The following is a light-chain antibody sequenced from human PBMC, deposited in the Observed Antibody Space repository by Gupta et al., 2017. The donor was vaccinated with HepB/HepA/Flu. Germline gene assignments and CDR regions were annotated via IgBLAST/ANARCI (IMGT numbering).Light chain of an antibody. J-gene: IGLJ3*02. CDR3: ETWDISTQV. V-gene: IGLV4-60*03. CDR2: LESSGNY. CDR1: SAYRSYI. Sequence: QPVVTQTSYASASLGSSVKLTCTLSSAYRSYIIAWHQLQPGKAPRYLMKLESSGNYNKGSGVPYRFSGSSSGADRYLTISNLQSEDEADYYCETWDISTQVFGGGTKLTVL.